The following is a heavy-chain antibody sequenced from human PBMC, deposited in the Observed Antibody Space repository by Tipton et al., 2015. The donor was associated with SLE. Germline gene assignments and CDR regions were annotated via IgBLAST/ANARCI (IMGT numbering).Heavy chain of an antibody. CDR3: ARHWDPHSSGWANWFDP. Sequence: QLVQSGAEVKKPGASVKVSCKASGYTFTSYDINWVRQATGQGLEWMGWMNPNSGNTGYAQKFQGRVTMTRNTSVSTAYMELSSLRSEDTAVYYCARHWDPHSSGWANWFDPWGQGTLVTVSS. D-gene: IGHD6-19*01. J-gene: IGHJ5*02. V-gene: IGHV1-8*02. CDR2: MNPNSGNT. CDR1: GYTFTSYD.